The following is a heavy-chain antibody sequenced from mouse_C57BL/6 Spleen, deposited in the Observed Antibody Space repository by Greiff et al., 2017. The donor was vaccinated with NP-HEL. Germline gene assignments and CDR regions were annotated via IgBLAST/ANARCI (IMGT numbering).Heavy chain of an antibody. D-gene: IGHD1-1*01. CDR3: ATYTTVVATFDY. V-gene: IGHV1-82*01. CDR2: IYPGDGDT. J-gene: IGHJ2*01. Sequence: QVQLQQSGPELVKPGASVKISCKASGYAFSSSWMNWVKQRPGKGLEWIGRIYPGDGDTNYNGKFKGKATLTADKSSSTAYMQLSSLTSEDSAVYFWATYTTVVATFDYWGQGTTLTVSS. CDR1: GYAFSSSW.